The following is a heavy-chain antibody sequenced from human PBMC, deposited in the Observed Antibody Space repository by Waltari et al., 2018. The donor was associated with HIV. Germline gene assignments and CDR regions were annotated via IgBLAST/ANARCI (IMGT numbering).Heavy chain of an antibody. CDR2: INHSGSI. J-gene: IGHJ6*02. CDR1: GGSFSAYY. V-gene: IGHV4-34*01. CDR3: ARGSWGSGMDV. D-gene: IGHD7-27*01. Sequence: QVRLQQWGAGLLKPSETLSLTCAVYGGSFSAYYWSWIRQTPGKGLEWIGEINHSGSINYNPSLKSRVTISVDRYKNQFSVKLTSVIDADTATYYCARGSWGSGMDVWGLGTTVLVTS.